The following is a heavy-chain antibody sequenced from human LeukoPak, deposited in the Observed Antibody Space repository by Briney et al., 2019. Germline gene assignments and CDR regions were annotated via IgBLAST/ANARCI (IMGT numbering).Heavy chain of an antibody. Sequence: SETLSLTCAVYGGSFSGYYWSWIRQPPGKGLEWIGEINHSGSTNYNPSLKSRVTISVDTSKNQFSLKLSSVTAADTAVYYCARYSTITSFDYWGQGTLVTVSS. CDR3: ARYSTITSFDY. J-gene: IGHJ4*02. CDR2: INHSGST. CDR1: GGSFSGYY. D-gene: IGHD2-2*01. V-gene: IGHV4-34*01.